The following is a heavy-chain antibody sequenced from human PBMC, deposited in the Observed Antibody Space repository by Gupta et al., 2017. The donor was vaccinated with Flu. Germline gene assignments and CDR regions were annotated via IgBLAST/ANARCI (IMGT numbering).Heavy chain of an antibody. V-gene: IGHV4-61*02. J-gene: IGHJ4*02. CDR1: GGSISSGSYY. Sequence: QVQLQESSPGLVKPSQTLSLTCTVSGGSISSGSYYWSWIRQPAGKGLEWIGRIYTSGSTNYNPSLKSRVTISVDTSKNQFSLKLSSVTAADTAVYYCAREGAGGSRHFDYWGQGTLVTVSS. CDR2: IYTSGST. CDR3: AREGAGGSRHFDY. D-gene: IGHD5-12*01.